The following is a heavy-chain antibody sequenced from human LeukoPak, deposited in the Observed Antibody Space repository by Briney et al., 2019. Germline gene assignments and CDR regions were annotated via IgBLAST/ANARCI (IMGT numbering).Heavy chain of an antibody. Sequence: GGSLRLSCIVSGFTLSSYEMTWFRQAPGKGLEWVSSIGYSGSDTHYADSVKGRFTISRDNSKNTLYLQMNSLRAEDTAVYYCAKSSGSYPKSWFDPWGQGTLVTVSS. CDR2: IGYSGSDT. V-gene: IGHV3-23*01. CDR3: AKSSGSYPKSWFDP. J-gene: IGHJ5*02. CDR1: GFTLSSYE. D-gene: IGHD1-26*01.